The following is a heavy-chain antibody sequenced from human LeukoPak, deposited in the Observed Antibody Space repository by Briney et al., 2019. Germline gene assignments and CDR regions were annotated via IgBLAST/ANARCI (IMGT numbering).Heavy chain of an antibody. Sequence: PGGSLRLSCAASGFTFGTSWMSWVRQAPGKGLEWVANIKEGGSEKYYVDSVKGRFTISRDNAKNSLYLQMNSLRAEDMAVYYCARGSYSSSWYGDYFDYWGQGTLVTVSS. CDR1: GFTFGTSW. V-gene: IGHV3-7*02. CDR2: IKEGGSEK. CDR3: ARGSYSSSWYGDYFDY. D-gene: IGHD6-13*01. J-gene: IGHJ4*02.